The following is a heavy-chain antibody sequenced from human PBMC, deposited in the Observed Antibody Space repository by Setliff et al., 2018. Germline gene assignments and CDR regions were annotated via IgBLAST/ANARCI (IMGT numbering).Heavy chain of an antibody. CDR3: AAIGLDTAMITGVLFDF. V-gene: IGHV1-18*01. CDR2: ISAYNGYT. CDR1: GYTFTSYG. D-gene: IGHD5-18*01. J-gene: IGHJ4*02. Sequence: ASVKVSCKASGYTFTSYGISWVRQAPGQGLEWMGWISAYNGYTNYAQKLQGRVTMTTDTSTDTAYMELSSLRSEDTAVYYCAAIGLDTAMITGVLFDFWGQGTLVTVSS.